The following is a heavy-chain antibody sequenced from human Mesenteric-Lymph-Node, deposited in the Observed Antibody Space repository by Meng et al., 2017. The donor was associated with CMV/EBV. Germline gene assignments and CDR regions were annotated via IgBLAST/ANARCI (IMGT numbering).Heavy chain of an antibody. CDR2: TYYRSKWYN. Sequence: GDSVSRNSAAWNWIRQYPSGGLEWLGDTYYRSKWYNNYAVSVKSRITIDPDTTKNQFYLQLNSVTPEDTDVYYCARDVTGDLQFDYWGQGTLVTVSS. CDR1: GDSVSRNSAA. V-gene: IGHV6-1*01. D-gene: IGHD7-27*01. J-gene: IGHJ4*02. CDR3: ARDVTGDLQFDY.